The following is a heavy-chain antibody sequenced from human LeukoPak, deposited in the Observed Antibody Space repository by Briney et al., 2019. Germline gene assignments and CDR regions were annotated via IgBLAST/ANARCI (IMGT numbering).Heavy chain of an antibody. D-gene: IGHD1-26*01. V-gene: IGHV4-39*07. CDR3: AREGVSGSYSH. Sequence: SETLSLTCTVSGGSISSSSYYWGWIRQPPGKGLEWIGSIYYSGSTYYNPSLKSRVTISVDTSKNQFSLKLSSVTAADTAVYYCAREGVSGSYSHWGQGTLVTVSS. J-gene: IGHJ4*02. CDR1: GGSISSSSYY. CDR2: IYYSGST.